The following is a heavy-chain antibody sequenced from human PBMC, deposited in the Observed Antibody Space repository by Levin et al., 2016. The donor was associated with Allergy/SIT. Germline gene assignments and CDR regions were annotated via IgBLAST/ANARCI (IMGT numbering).Heavy chain of an antibody. Sequence: SETLSLTCTVSGDSISSYYWNWIRQPPEKGLEWIGYIYYSGATNYNPSLKSRVTISVDQSKNQFSLKLSSVTAADTAVYYCARGDHEYSSTSIWFDPWGQGTLVTVSS. CDR1: GDSISSYY. D-gene: IGHD6-6*01. CDR2: IYYSGAT. J-gene: IGHJ5*02. V-gene: IGHV4-59*13. CDR3: ARGDHEYSSTSIWFDP.